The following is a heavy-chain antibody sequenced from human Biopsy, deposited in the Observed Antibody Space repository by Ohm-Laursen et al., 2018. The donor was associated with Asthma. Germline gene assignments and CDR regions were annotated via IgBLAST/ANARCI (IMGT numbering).Heavy chain of an antibody. J-gene: IGHJ4*02. CDR1: GGSISSFY. V-gene: IGHV4-59*01. CDR3: VRAVRNEQWLAPFDY. D-gene: IGHD6-19*01. Sequence: SQTLSLTCSVYGGSISSFYWSWIRQSPEKGLEWMGYVYWTGSTYYNPSLKSRVTMSVDTSKNRMFLELTSVTAADTAIYYCVRAVRNEQWLAPFDYWGQGKPVTV. CDR2: VYWTGST.